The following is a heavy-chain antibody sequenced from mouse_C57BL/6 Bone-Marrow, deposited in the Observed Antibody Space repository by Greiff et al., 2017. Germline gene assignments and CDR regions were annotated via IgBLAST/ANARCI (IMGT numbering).Heavy chain of an antibody. J-gene: IGHJ4*01. V-gene: IGHV5-15*01. CDR1: GFTFSDYG. D-gene: IGHD1-1*01. CDR3: ARRYGSPYAMDY. CDR2: ISNLAYSI. Sequence: EVKLQESGGGLVQPEGSLKLSCAASGFTFSDYGMAWVRQAPRKGPEWVAFISNLAYSIYYADTVTGRFTISRENAKNTLYLEMSSLRSEDTAMYYCARRYGSPYAMDYWGQGTSVTVSS.